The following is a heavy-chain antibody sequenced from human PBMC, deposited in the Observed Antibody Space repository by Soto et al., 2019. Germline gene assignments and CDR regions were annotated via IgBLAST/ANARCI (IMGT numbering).Heavy chain of an antibody. CDR2: ISSSSSTI. CDR1: GFTFSSYS. J-gene: IGHJ6*02. D-gene: IGHD4-17*01. Sequence: GGSLRLSCAASGFTFSSYSMNWVRQAPGKGLEWVSYISSSSSTIYYADSVKGRFTISSDNAKNSLNLQMNSLRDEDTAVYYCAIDLTTVLGMDVWGQGTTVTVSS. V-gene: IGHV3-48*02. CDR3: AIDLTTVLGMDV.